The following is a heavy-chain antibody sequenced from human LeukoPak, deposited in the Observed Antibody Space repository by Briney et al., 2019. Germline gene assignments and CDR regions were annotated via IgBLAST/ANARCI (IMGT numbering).Heavy chain of an antibody. CDR1: GFTFSSSA. CDR3: AKVVDCSLFQH. J-gene: IGHJ1*01. CDR2: ISGSGGST. Sequence: PGGSLRLSCAASGFTFSSSAMSWVRQAPGKGLEWVSTISGSGGSTSYADSVKGRFTISRDNSKSTLFLQMNSLRAEDTAVYYCAKVVDCSLFQHWGQGTLVTVSS. D-gene: IGHD5-12*01. V-gene: IGHV3-23*01.